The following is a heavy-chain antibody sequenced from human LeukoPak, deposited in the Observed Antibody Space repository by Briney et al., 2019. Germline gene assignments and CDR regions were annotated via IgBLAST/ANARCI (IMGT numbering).Heavy chain of an antibody. Sequence: GESLKISCKGSGYSFTSYWIGWVRQMPGKGLEWMGIIYPGDSDTRYSPSFQGQVTISADKSISTAYLQWSSLKASDTAIYYCARREWSQRHYFDYWGQGTLVTVSS. CDR2: IYPGDSDT. CDR3: ARREWSQRHYFDY. J-gene: IGHJ4*02. D-gene: IGHD3-3*01. CDR1: GYSFTSYW. V-gene: IGHV5-51*01.